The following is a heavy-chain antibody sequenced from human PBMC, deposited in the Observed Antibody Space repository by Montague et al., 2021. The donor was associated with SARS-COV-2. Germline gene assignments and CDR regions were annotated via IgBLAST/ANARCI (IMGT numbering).Heavy chain of an antibody. CDR3: ARTAGTDYTGYYYYAMDV. CDR1: GFSLNNRLG. V-gene: IGHV2-26*01. Sequence: PALVKPTQTLTLTCTVPGFSLNNRLGVTWVRQPPGKALEWLAHIFLNGEQSVSTSLKTRLTVSRDTSTSQVVLSMTNVGPADTATYYCARTAGTDYTGYYYYAMDVWGQGTTVTVSS. J-gene: IGHJ6*02. CDR2: IFLNGEQ. D-gene: IGHD3-10*01.